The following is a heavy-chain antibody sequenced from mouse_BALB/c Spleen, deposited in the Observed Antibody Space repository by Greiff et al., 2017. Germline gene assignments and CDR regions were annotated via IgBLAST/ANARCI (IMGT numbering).Heavy chain of an antibody. D-gene: IGHD2-4*01. V-gene: IGHV1-54*01. CDR2: INPGSGGT. CDR1: GYAFTNYL. CDR3: ARRGVITGDYSMDY. J-gene: IGHJ4*01. Sequence: QVQLQQSGAELVRPGTSVKVSCKASGYAFTNYLIEWVKQRPGQGLEWIGVINPGSGGTNYNEKFKGKATLTADKSSSTAYMQLSSLTSDDSAVYFCARRGVITGDYSMDYRGQGNLGPVSS.